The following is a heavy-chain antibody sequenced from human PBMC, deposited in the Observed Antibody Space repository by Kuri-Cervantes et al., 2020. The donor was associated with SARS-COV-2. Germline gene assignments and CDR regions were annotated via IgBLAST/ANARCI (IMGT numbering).Heavy chain of an antibody. CDR3: TRGIGYMSNFSNWFDP. CDR2: INPNSGGK. V-gene: IGHV1-2*04. D-gene: IGHD3-16*02. Sequence: DSVKVSCKASGYTFTGYYMHWVRQAPGQGLEWMGWINPNSGGKNYAQKFQDWVTMTRDKSISTAYMELSRPGSVDTAVYYCTRGIGYMSNFSNWFDPWGQGTRVTVSS. CDR1: GYTFTGYY. J-gene: IGHJ5*02.